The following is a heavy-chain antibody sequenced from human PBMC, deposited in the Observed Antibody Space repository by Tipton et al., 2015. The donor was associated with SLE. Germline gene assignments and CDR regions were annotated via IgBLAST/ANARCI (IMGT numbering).Heavy chain of an antibody. V-gene: IGHV1-18*01. D-gene: IGHD2-15*01. CDR2: ISAYNGNT. Sequence: QVQLVQSGAEVKKPGASVKVSCKASGYTFTTYGISWVRQAPGQGLEWMGWISAYNGNTNYAQKLQGRVTMTTDTSTSTAYMELRSLRSDDTAVYYCALGIISDCSGSRCYFDWGQGTLVTVCS. CDR1: GYTFTTYG. CDR3: ALGIISDCSGSRCYFD. J-gene: IGHJ4*02.